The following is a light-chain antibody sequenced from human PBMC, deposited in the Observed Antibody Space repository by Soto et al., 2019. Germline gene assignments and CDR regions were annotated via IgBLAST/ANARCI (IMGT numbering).Light chain of an antibody. V-gene: IGLV1-47*01. CDR3: AAWDDTLSGLV. J-gene: IGLJ2*01. CDR2: RAD. Sequence: QSVLTQPPSVSGTPGQMVSISCSGRSSNIGSNYVYWYQQLPGTAPRLLMYRADQRPSGVPDRFSGSESGTSASLAIGGLRSEDEADYYCAAWDDTLSGLVFGGGTQLTVL. CDR1: SSNIGSNY.